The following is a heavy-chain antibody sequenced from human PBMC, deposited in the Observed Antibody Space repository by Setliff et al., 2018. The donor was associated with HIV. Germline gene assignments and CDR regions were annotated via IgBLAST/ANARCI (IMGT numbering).Heavy chain of an antibody. CDR2: ISWNRAYI. Sequence: PGGSLRLSCAASGFIFEDFGMIWVRQVPGKGLEWVAGISWNRAYIAYGDSVRGRFTISRDNSKKSLYLQMNSLRAEDTAVYYCARPYYDFWSDSSLYWSFDLWGRGTRVTVSS. D-gene: IGHD3-3*01. V-gene: IGHV3-20*04. J-gene: IGHJ2*01. CDR3: ARPYYDFWSDSSLYWSFDL. CDR1: GFIFEDFG.